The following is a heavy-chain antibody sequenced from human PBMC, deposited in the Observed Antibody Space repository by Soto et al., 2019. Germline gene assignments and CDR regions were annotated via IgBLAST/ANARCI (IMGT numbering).Heavy chain of an antibody. Sequence: ESGGGLVQPGGSLRLSCAASGFTFSDYWMSWVRQAPGKGLEWVANIKEDGSEKYYVDSVKGRFTISRDSAKNSLYLQMNSLRAEDTAVYYCARDSHWGQGTLVSVSS. J-gene: IGHJ4*02. CDR1: GFTFSDYW. CDR2: IKEDGSEK. CDR3: ARDSH. V-gene: IGHV3-7*05.